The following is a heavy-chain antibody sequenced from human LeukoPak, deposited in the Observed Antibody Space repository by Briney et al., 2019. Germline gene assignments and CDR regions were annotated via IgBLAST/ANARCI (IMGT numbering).Heavy chain of an antibody. CDR3: ARVAVAGIEVDY. V-gene: IGHV4-30-4*01. J-gene: IGHJ4*02. CDR2: IYYSGST. D-gene: IGHD6-19*01. CDR1: GGSISSGDYY. Sequence: SETLSLTCTVSGGSISSGDYYWSWIRQPPGKGLEWIGYIYYSGSTYYNPSLKSRVTISVDTSKNQFSLKLSSVTAADTAVYYCARVAVAGIEVDYWGQGTLVTVSS.